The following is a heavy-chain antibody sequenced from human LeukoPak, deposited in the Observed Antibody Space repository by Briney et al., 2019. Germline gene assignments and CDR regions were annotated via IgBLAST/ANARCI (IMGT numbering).Heavy chain of an antibody. Sequence: SGGSLRLSCAASGFTFSDYSMNWVRQAPGKGLEWVAYISSSSSTIYYADSVKGRFTISRDNANNSLYLQMNSLRAEDTAVYYCARDSYGMDVWGQGTTVTVSS. CDR1: GFTFSDYS. CDR3: ARDSYGMDV. CDR2: ISSSSSTI. V-gene: IGHV3-48*01. J-gene: IGHJ6*02.